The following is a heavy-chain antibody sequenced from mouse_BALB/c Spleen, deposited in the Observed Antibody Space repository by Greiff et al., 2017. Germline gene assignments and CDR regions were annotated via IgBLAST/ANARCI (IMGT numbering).Heavy chain of an antibody. D-gene: IGHD1-2*01. Sequence: VQLQQPGAELVKPGASVKLSCKASGYTFTSYYMYWVKQRPGQGLEWIGGINPSNGGTNFNEKFKSKATLTVDKSSSTAYMQLSSLTSEDSAVYYCTRRFITTASYAMDYWGQGTSVTVSS. J-gene: IGHJ4*01. CDR3: TRRFITTASYAMDY. CDR1: GYTFTSYY. CDR2: INPSNGGT. V-gene: IGHV1S81*02.